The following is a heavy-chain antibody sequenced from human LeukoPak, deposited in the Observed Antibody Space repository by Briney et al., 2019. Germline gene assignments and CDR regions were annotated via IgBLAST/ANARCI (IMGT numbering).Heavy chain of an antibody. CDR2: ISGSGGST. D-gene: IGHD3-22*01. V-gene: IGHV3-23*01. CDR1: GFTFSSYA. Sequence: PGGSLRLTCAASGFTFSSYAMSWVRQAPGKGLEWVSAISGSGGSTYYADSVKGRFTISRDNSKNTLYLQMNSLRAEDTAVYYCATPDSSGWWLFYFQHWGQGTLVTVSS. J-gene: IGHJ1*01. CDR3: ATPDSSGWWLFYFQH.